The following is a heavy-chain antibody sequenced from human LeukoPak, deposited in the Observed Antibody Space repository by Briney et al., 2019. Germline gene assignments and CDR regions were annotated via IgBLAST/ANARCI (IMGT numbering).Heavy chain of an antibody. CDR3: ARVGGPYYDFWSGYLRDYYYYGMDV. V-gene: IGHV4-61*01. D-gene: IGHD3-3*01. J-gene: IGHJ6*02. CDR1: GGSVSSGSYY. CDR2: IYYSGST. Sequence: SETLSLTYTVSGGSVSSGSYYWSWIRQPPGKGLEWIGYIYYSGSTNYNPSLKSRVTISVDTSKNQFSLKLSSVTAADTAVYYCARVGGPYYDFWSGYLRDYYYYGMDVWGQGTTVTVSS.